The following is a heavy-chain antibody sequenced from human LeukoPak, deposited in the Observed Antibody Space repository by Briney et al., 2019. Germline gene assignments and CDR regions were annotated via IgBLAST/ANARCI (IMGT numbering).Heavy chain of an antibody. D-gene: IGHD3-22*01. CDR3: AKDLPSYYYDSSGYGLDY. CDR2: ISYDGSNK. CDR1: GFTFSTYW. Sequence: GGSLRLSCAASGFTFSTYWMSWVRQAPGKGLEWVAVISYDGSNKYYADSVKGRFTISRDNSKNTLYLQMNSLRAEDTAVYYCAKDLPSYYYDSSGYGLDYWGQGTLVTVSS. J-gene: IGHJ4*02. V-gene: IGHV3-30*18.